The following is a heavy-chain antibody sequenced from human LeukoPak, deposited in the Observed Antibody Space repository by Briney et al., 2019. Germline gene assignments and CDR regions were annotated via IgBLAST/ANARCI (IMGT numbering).Heavy chain of an antibody. D-gene: IGHD6-19*01. CDR2: IYLGDSET. Sequence: GESLKISCKGSGYSSTSSWIGWVRQMPGKGLDWMGIIYLGDSETRYSPSFQGQVTISADKSINTAYLQWSSLKASDTAMYYCARPPSYTSGWPLDYWGQGTLVIVSS. CDR1: GYSSTSSW. V-gene: IGHV5-51*01. J-gene: IGHJ4*02. CDR3: ARPPSYTSGWPLDY.